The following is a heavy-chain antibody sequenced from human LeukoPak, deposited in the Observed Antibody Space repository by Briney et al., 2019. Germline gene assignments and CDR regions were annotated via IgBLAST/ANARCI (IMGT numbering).Heavy chain of an antibody. J-gene: IGHJ4*02. CDR3: AKGDDNYYDSSGYSPAY. Sequence: GGSLRLSCAASGFTFSSYGMHWVRQAPGKGLEWVAFIRYDGSNKYYADSVKGRFTISRDNSKNTLYLQMNSLRAEDTAVYYCAKGDDNYYDSSGYSPAYWGQGTLVTVSS. V-gene: IGHV3-30*02. CDR2: IRYDGSNK. CDR1: GFTFSSYG. D-gene: IGHD3-22*01.